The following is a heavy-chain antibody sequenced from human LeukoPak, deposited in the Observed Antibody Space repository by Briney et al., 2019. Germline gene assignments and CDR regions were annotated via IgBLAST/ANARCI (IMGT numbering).Heavy chain of an antibody. D-gene: IGHD6-13*01. CDR3: ARESSGIAATDKIDF. CDR1: GFTFSSYW. J-gene: IGHJ4*02. V-gene: IGHV3-74*01. Sequence: GGSLRLSCAASGFTFSSYWMHWVCQAPGKGLVWVSRINTDGSSTSYADSVKGRFTISRDNAKNTLYLQMNSLRAEDTAVYYCARESSGIAATDKIDFWGQGTLVTVSS. CDR2: INTDGSST.